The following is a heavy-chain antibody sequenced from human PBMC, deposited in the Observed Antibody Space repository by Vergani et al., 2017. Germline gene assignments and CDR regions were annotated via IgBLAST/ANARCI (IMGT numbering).Heavy chain of an antibody. CDR2: IRNKANDYTT. J-gene: IGHJ3*02. CDR1: GFIFSDHY. D-gene: IGHD1-1*01. Sequence: EVQLLESGGGLVQPGGSLRLSCSASGFIFSDHYMDWVRQAPGKGREWVGRIRNKANDYTTQYAASVKGRFTISRDDSKSYLYLQMNSLQTEDTALYYCVRVKGSNWNDHLYDIWGQGTLVTVSS. V-gene: IGHV3-72*01. CDR3: VRVKGSNWNDHLYDI.